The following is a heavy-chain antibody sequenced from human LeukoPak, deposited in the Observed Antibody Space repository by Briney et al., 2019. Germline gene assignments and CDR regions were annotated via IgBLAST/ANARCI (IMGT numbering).Heavy chain of an antibody. CDR2: ISDRGGST. J-gene: IGHJ4*02. Sequence: GGSLRLSCAVSGITLSNYGISWVRQATGKGLEWVAGISDRGGSTNYGDSVKGRFTIYRDNEKNTLYLHMHRLRAEDTGVYFCAKRGVVIRVILVGFHKQAYYFDSWGQGAPVTVSS. D-gene: IGHD3-10*01. CDR1: GITLSNYG. V-gene: IGHV3-23*01. CDR3: AKRGVVIRVILVGFHKQAYYFDS.